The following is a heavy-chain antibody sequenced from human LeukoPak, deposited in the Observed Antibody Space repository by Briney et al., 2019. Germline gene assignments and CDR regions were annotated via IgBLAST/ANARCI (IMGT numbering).Heavy chain of an antibody. CDR3: ARAYSSSWYFNWFDP. CDR2: IYHSGST. Sequence: SETLSLTCTVSGYSISSGYFWGWIRQPPGKGLEGIGTIYHSGSTYYNASLEGRFTISVDTAKNPFSLKLSSVTAADPAVYYCARAYSSSWYFNWFDPWGQGTLVTVSS. J-gene: IGHJ5*02. CDR1: GYSISSGYF. V-gene: IGHV4-38-2*02. D-gene: IGHD6-13*01.